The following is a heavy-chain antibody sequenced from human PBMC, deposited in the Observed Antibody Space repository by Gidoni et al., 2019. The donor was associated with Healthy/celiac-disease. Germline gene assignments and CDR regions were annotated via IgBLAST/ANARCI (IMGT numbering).Heavy chain of an antibody. Sequence: EVQLVESGGGLVKPGGSLSLSCAASGFTFSSYSMNWVRQAPGKGLEGFSSISSSSSYIYDADSVKGRLTISRANAKNSLYLQMNSLRAEDTAVYHCASLAVAAAAFDYWGQGTLVTVSS. D-gene: IGHD6-13*01. CDR1: GFTFSSYS. V-gene: IGHV3-21*01. CDR3: ASLAVAAAAFDY. CDR2: ISSSSSYI. J-gene: IGHJ4*02.